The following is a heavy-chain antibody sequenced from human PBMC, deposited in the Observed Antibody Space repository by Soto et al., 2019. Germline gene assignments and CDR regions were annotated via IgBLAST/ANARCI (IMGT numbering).Heavy chain of an antibody. CDR2: IYYSGST. V-gene: IGHV4-59*08. Sequence: SETLSLTCPVSGGSISSYYLSWIRQPPGKGLEWIGYIYYSGSTNYNPSLKSRVTISVDTSKNQFSLKLSSVTAADTAVYYCARVITMVRDNWFDPWGQGTLVTVPQ. J-gene: IGHJ5*02. CDR3: ARVITMVRDNWFDP. CDR1: GGSISSYY. D-gene: IGHD3-10*01.